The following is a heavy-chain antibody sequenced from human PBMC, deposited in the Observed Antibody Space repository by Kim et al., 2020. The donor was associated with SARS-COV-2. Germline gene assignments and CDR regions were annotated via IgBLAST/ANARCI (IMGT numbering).Heavy chain of an antibody. CDR3: AKHFGSSGSEFQH. V-gene: IGHV3-23*01. CDR1: EFTFSAYA. Sequence: GGSLRLSCAASEFTFSAYAMSWVRQAPGKGLEWVSGISGSDGSTYYANSVKGRFIISRDNSKNTLHLQMNSLRAEDTAVYYCAKHFGSSGSEFQHWGLGTLVTVSS. D-gene: IGHD3-22*01. CDR2: ISGSDGST. J-gene: IGHJ1*01.